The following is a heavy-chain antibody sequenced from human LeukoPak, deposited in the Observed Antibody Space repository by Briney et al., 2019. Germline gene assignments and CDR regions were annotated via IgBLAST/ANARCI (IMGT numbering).Heavy chain of an antibody. CDR1: SGSFSNYF. V-gene: IGHV4-34*01. J-gene: IGHJ3*02. CDR3: ARFSRITPGDWGDAFDI. CDR2: IDDGGNT. Sequence: SETLSLTCSVYSGSFSNYFWSWIRQPPGTGLEWIGEIDDGGNTNYNPSLMSRVIVSMEKSKKQFSLVMRSVTAADTAVYYCARFSRITPGDWGDAFDIWSQGTTVIVSS. D-gene: IGHD2-21*02.